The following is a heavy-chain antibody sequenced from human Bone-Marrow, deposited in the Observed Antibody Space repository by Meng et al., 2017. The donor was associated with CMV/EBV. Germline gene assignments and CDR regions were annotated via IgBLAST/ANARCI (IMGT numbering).Heavy chain of an antibody. D-gene: IGHD1-14*01. CDR2: IYYSGST. CDR1: GGPISSSSYY. CDR3: ARVGTTRRIYGMDV. Sequence: GSLRPSWTVPGGPISSSSYYWSWIRQPPGKGLEWIGYIYYSGSTNYNPSLKSRVTISVDTSKNQFSLKLSSVTAADTAVYYCARVGTTRRIYGMDVWGQGTTVTVSS. V-gene: IGHV4-61*01. J-gene: IGHJ6*02.